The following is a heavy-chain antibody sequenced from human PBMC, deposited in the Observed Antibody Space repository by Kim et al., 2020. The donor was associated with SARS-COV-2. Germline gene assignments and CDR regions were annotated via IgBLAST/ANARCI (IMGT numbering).Heavy chain of an antibody. CDR1: GFSFSSYR. V-gene: IGHV1-18*01. J-gene: IGHJ4*02. CDR2: ISANNGNT. CDR3: ARVRPGEYFGKGFEY. D-gene: IGHD3-9*01. Sequence: ASVKVSCKASGFSFSSYRFNWVRQAPGQGLEWMGWISANNGNTRYSQSLHGRVTMTTDTSTNTAYMELRGLRSDDTAIYFCARVRPGEYFGKGFEYYCQG.